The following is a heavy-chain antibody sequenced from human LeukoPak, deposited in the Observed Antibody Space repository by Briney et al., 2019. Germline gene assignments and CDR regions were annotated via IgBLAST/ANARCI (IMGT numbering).Heavy chain of an antibody. CDR1: GFTFSAFA. Sequence: GGSLRLSCAASGFTFSAFAMTWVRQAPGKGLEWVSTIRSTGASTYYADSVKGRFAISRDNSKNTLYLQMNILTAKDTAVYYCAKGALYGSGSYYSAFDIWGQGTMVTVSS. CDR2: IRSTGAST. V-gene: IGHV3-23*01. CDR3: AKGALYGSGSYYSAFDI. J-gene: IGHJ3*02. D-gene: IGHD3-10*01.